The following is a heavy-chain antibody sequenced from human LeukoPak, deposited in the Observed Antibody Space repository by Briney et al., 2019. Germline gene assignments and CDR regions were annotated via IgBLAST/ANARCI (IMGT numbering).Heavy chain of an antibody. J-gene: IGHJ4*02. D-gene: IGHD1-26*01. CDR2: IYYSGSA. V-gene: IGHV4-59*08. Sequence: SKTLSLTCTVSGDSISGYYWSWIRQPPGKGVEWIGYIYYSGSANYNPSLKSRVTISVDTSKNHFSLKLSSVTAADTAVYYCARHSRSYYDFDYWGQGTLVTVSS. CDR1: GDSISGYY. CDR3: ARHSRSYYDFDY.